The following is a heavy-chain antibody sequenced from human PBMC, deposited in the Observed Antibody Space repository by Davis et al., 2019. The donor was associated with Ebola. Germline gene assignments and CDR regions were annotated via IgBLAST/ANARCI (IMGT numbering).Heavy chain of an antibody. CDR1: GYNFSNYG. Sequence: ASVKVSCKASGYNFSNYGVSWVRQAPGQGLEWLGWTSGYTGTTNYAQKFQGRVTMTTDTSTRTAYMELRSLRSDDTAMYYCARPYSGTYQSTFDVWGQGTMVTVSP. D-gene: IGHD1-26*01. J-gene: IGHJ3*01. CDR2: TSGYTGTT. V-gene: IGHV1-18*01. CDR3: ARPYSGTYQSTFDV.